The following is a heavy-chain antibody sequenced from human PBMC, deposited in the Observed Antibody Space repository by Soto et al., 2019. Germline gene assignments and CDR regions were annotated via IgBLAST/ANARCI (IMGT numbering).Heavy chain of an antibody. CDR3: ASRNYYDTSGYYYWYYFDF. D-gene: IGHD3-22*01. CDR2: ISGSGDST. V-gene: IGHV3-23*01. CDR1: GFTFSSYA. J-gene: IGHJ4*02. Sequence: GGAPRLSCAASGFTFSSYAMHWVRQGPAQGVEWVSGISGSGDSTYYAESVKGRFTISRDNSKNTVYLQMNSLGAEDTAVYYCASRNYYDTSGYYYWYYFDFWGQGALVTVSS.